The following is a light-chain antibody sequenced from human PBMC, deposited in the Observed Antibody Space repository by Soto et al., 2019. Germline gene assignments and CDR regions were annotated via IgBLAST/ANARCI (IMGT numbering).Light chain of an antibody. CDR3: QHFNSYPWT. Sequence: DIQMTQSPSTLSASVGDTVTITCRASESIDNWLAWYQQKPGKAPKLLIFAASTLVRGVPSRFSGRGSGTEFTLTISSLQADDFATYYCQHFNSYPWTFGQGTKVDI. V-gene: IGKV1-5*01. CDR2: AAS. J-gene: IGKJ1*01. CDR1: ESIDNW.